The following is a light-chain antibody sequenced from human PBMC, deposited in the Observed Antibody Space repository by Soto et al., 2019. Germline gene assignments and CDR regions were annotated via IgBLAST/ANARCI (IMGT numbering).Light chain of an antibody. CDR1: QSVGSSH. Sequence: ELPQSAGTFSLCPGERPTMSCRASQSVGSSHFACYQHKPGHAPRLLIYAASSRATGSPDRFSGGGSGTDFTLTISRLEPEDFAVYYYQQYGYSPVTFGQGTRLEIK. CDR3: QQYGYSPVT. J-gene: IGKJ5*01. CDR2: AAS. V-gene: IGKV3-20*01.